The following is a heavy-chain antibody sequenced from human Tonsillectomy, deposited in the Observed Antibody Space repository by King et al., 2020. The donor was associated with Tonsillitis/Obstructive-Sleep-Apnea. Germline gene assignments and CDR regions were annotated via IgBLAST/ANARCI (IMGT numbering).Heavy chain of an antibody. CDR2: ISPSGGGT. J-gene: IGHJ5*02. CDR1: GYTFTSYY. V-gene: IGHV1-46*04. Sequence: QLVQSGAEVKKPGASVRVSCKASGYTFTSYYIHWVRQAPGQGLEWMGIISPSGGGTSYAQMLQGRVTMTRDTSTSTVYMELSSLRSEDTAVYYCARVDSGYNYSQENNWYDPWGQGTLVTVSS. CDR3: ARVDSGYNYSQENNWYDP. D-gene: IGHD3-22*01.